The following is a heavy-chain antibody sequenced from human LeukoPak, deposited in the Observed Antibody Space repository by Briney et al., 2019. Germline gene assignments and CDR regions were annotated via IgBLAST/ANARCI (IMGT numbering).Heavy chain of an antibody. CDR1: GYSFTSYW. CDR2: IYPGDSDT. J-gene: IGHJ3*02. V-gene: IGHV5-51*01. CDR3: ARVLMVRGVFDAFDI. Sequence: GESLKISCKGSGYSFTSYWIGWVRQVPGKGLEWMGIIYPGDSDTRYSPSFQGQVTISADKSISTAYLQWSSLKASDTAMYYCARVLMVRGVFDAFDIWGQGTMVTVSS. D-gene: IGHD3-10*01.